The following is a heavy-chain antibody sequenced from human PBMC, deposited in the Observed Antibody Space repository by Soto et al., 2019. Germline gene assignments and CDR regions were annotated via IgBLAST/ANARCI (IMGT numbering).Heavy chain of an antibody. J-gene: IGHJ5*02. CDR1: GGSISSSSYY. V-gene: IGHV4-39*01. D-gene: IGHD3-22*01. Sequence: QLQLQESGPGLVKPSETLSLTCTVSGGSISSSSYYWGWIRQPPGKGLEWIGSIYYSGSTYYNPSLKSRVTISVDTSKNQFSLTLSSVTAADTAVYYCARRHYYDSSGFITWGQGTLVTVSS. CDR2: IYYSGST. CDR3: ARRHYYDSSGFIT.